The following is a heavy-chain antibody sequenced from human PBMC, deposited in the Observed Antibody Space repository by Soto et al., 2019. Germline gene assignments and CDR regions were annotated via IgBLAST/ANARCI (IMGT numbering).Heavy chain of an antibody. CDR1: GFRFSNYA. V-gene: IGHV3-23*01. CDR3: AKDPYCTSTSCYMDV. D-gene: IGHD2-2*01. Sequence: EVQLLESGGGMVQPGGSLRLSCAASGFRFSNYAMSWVRQAPGKGQEWVSGISGSGGSTYYADSVKGRFTISRDNSKNTLYLQMNSLRAEDTAVYYCAKDPYCTSTSCYMDVWGQGTTVTVSS. CDR2: ISGSGGST. J-gene: IGHJ6*02.